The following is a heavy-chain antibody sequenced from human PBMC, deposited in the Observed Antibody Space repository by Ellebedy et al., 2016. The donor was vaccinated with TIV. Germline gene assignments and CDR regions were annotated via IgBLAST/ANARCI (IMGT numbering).Heavy chain of an antibody. Sequence: PGGSLRLSCAASGFTFSSNWMSWVRQAPGKGLEWVANIKQDGSEKYYVDSVKGRFTISRDNAKNSLYLQMNSLRAEDTAVYYCARDMDSYNSGSRERFDCWGQGTLVTVSS. D-gene: IGHD3-10*01. V-gene: IGHV3-7*01. CDR1: GFTFSSNW. CDR3: ARDMDSYNSGSRERFDC. J-gene: IGHJ4*02. CDR2: IKQDGSEK.